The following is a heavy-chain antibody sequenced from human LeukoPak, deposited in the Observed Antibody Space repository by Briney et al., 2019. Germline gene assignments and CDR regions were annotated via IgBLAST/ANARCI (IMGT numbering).Heavy chain of an antibody. CDR1: GGGGSISSHY. J-gene: IGHJ6*03. CDR3: ARVFDNWNRKYYYYYYMDV. CDR2: IYFTGTI. V-gene: IGHV4-4*07. Sequence: SETLSLTCTVSGGGGSISSHYWSWIRQPAGKGLEWIGRIYFTGTITYNPSLESRVTMSIDTSKNQFSLKLSSVTAADTAVYYCARVFDNWNRKYYYYYYMDVWGKGTTVTVSS. D-gene: IGHD1/OR15-1a*01.